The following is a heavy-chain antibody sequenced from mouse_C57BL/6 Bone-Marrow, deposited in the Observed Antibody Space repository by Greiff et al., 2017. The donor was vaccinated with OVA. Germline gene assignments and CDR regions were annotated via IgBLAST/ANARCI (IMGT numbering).Heavy chain of an antibody. CDR1: GYAFSSYW. D-gene: IGHD1-1*01. J-gene: IGHJ1*03. Sequence: QVQLQQSGAELVKPGASVKISCKASGYAFSSYWMNWVKQRPGKGLEWIGQIYPGDGDTNYNGKFKGEATLTADKSSSTAYMQLSSLTSEDSAVYFCARPHGSSFHWYFDVWGTGTTVTVSS. V-gene: IGHV1-80*01. CDR2: IYPGDGDT. CDR3: ARPHGSSFHWYFDV.